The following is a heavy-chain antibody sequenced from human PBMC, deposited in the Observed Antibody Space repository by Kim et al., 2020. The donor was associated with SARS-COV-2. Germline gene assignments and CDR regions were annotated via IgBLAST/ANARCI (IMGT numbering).Heavy chain of an antibody. CDR1: GGTFSSYA. CDR3: ARGDYYGSGGFDY. J-gene: IGHJ4*02. Sequence: SVKVSCKASGGTFSSYAISWVRQAPGQGLEWMGGIIPIFGTANYAQKFQGRVTITADESTSTAYMELSSLRSEDTAVYYCARGDYYGSGGFDYWGQGTLVIVSS. CDR2: IIPIFGTA. V-gene: IGHV1-69*13. D-gene: IGHD3-10*01.